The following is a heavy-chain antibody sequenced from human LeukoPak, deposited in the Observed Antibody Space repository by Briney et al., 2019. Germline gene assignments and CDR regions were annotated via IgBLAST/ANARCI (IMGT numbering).Heavy chain of an antibody. CDR3: ANLGYCSGGSCYGPGAFDI. CDR2: ISYDGSNK. J-gene: IGHJ3*02. Sequence: GRSLRLSCAASGFTFSSYGMHWVRQAPGKGLEWVAVISYDGSNKYYADSVKGRFTISRDNSKNTLYLQMNSLRAEDTAVYYCANLGYCSGGSCYGPGAFDIWGQGTMVTVSS. CDR1: GFTFSSYG. D-gene: IGHD2-15*01. V-gene: IGHV3-30*18.